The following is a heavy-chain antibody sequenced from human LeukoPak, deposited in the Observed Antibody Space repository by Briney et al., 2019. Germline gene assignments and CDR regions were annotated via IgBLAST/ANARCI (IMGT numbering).Heavy chain of an antibody. CDR1: GYIFSTYG. D-gene: IGHD3-22*01. Sequence: ASVKVSCKASGYIFSTYGISWVRQAPGQGLEWMGWINPNSGGTNYAQKFQGRVTMTRDTSISTAYMELSRLRSDDTAVYYCARGGATYYYDSSGYPIGDAFDIWGQGTMVTVSS. CDR2: INPNSGGT. J-gene: IGHJ3*02. CDR3: ARGGATYYYDSSGYPIGDAFDI. V-gene: IGHV1-2*02.